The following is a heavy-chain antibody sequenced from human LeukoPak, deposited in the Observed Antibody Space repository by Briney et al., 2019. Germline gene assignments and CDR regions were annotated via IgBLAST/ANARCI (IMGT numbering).Heavy chain of an antibody. V-gene: IGHV3-7*04. CDR1: GFTVSSNY. CDR2: IKQDASKK. D-gene: IGHD5-24*01. J-gene: IGHJ4*02. CDR3: TRVGYIDEGIDY. Sequence: PGGSLRLSCAASGFTVSSNYMSWVRQAPGKGLEWVANIKQDASKKSYVDSVKGRFTISRDNAKNSLYLQMNSLRAEDTAIYYCTRVGYIDEGIDYWGQGTLVTVSS.